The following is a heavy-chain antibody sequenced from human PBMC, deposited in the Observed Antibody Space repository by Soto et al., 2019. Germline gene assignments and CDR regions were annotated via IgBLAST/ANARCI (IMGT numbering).Heavy chain of an antibody. CDR2: INPKSGGT. D-gene: IGHD2-8*01. V-gene: IGHV1-2*04. J-gene: IGHJ6*02. CDR3: ARGDSTDCSNGVCSFFYNHDMDV. Sequence: ASVKVSCKASGYSFTDYHIHWVRQAPGQGLEWLGRINPKSGGTSTAQKFQGWVTMTTDTSISTASMELSRLTSDDTAIYYCARGDSTDCSNGVCSFFYNHDMDVWGQGTTVTVSS. CDR1: GYSFTDYH.